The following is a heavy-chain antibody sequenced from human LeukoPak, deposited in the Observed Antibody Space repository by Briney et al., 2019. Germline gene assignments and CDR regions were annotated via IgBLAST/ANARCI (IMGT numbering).Heavy chain of an antibody. J-gene: IGHJ4*02. V-gene: IGHV3-21*01. CDR1: GFTFSSYS. Sequence: GGSVRLSCAASGFTFSSYSMNWVRQAPGKGLEWVSSISSSSSYIYYADSVKGRFTISRDNAKNSLYLQMNSLRAEDTAVYYCARDEVGAVDYWGQGTLVTVSS. CDR3: ARDEVGAVDY. CDR2: ISSSSSYI. D-gene: IGHD1-26*01.